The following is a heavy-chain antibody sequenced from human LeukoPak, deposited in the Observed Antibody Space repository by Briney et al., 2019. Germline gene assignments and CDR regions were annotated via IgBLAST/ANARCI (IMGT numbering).Heavy chain of an antibody. Sequence: ASVKVSCKASGYTFTGYYMHWVRQAPGQGLEWMGWINPNSGGTNYAQKFQGRVTMTRDTSISTAYMELSRLRSDDTAVYYCARVLKMITFGGVRVDAFDIWGQGTMVTVSS. J-gene: IGHJ3*02. CDR1: GYTFTGYY. CDR3: ARVLKMITFGGVRVDAFDI. D-gene: IGHD3-16*01. CDR2: INPNSGGT. V-gene: IGHV1-2*02.